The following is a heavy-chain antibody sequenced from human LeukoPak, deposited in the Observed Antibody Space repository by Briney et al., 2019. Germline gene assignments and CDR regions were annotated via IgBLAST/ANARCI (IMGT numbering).Heavy chain of an antibody. CDR3: ARQPTSSGRRSFYYYYMDV. Sequence: PSETLSLTCTVSGGSISSYYWSWIRQPPGKGLEWIGYIYYSGSTNYNPSLKSRVTISVDTSKNQVSLKVSSVTAADTAVYYCARQPTSSGRRSFYYYYMDVWGKGTTVTVSS. CDR2: IYYSGST. V-gene: IGHV4-59*08. J-gene: IGHJ6*03. D-gene: IGHD2-15*01. CDR1: GGSISSYY.